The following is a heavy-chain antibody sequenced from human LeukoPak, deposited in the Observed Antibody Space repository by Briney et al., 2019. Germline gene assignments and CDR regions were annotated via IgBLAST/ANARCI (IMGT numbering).Heavy chain of an antibody. CDR3: ATSLGPLTEY. CDR1: GFAFSSNW. V-gene: IGHV3-74*01. J-gene: IGHJ4*01. Sequence: GGSLRLSCAASGFAFSSNWMHWVRQTPGKGLVWVSRINSGGSGTSYAASVEGRFTISRDNAKNTLYLQMNSLRVEDTAVYYCATSLGPLTEYWGHGTLVTVSS. D-gene: IGHD7-27*01. CDR2: INSGGSGT.